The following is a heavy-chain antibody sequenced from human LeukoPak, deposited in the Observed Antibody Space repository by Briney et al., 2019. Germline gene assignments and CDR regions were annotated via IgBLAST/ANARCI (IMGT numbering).Heavy chain of an antibody. CDR3: TTGYSYGNFDY. CDR1: GGSFSGYY. V-gene: IGHV3-15*01. J-gene: IGHJ4*02. D-gene: IGHD5-18*01. Sequence: ETLSLTCAVYGGSFSGYYWSWIRQPPGKGLEWVGRIKSKTDGGTTDYAAPVKGRFTISRDDSKNTLYLQMNSLKTEDTAVYYCTTGYSYGNFDYWGQGTLVTVSS. CDR2: IKSKTDGGTT.